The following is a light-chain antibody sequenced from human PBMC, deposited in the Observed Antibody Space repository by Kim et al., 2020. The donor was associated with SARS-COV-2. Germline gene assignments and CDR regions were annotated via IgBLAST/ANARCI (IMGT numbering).Light chain of an antibody. V-gene: IGKV1D-16*01. CDR3: QQYDSYTRT. CDR1: QGVSIW. Sequence: DIQMTQSPSSLSASVGDRVTITCRASQGVSIWLAWYQQKPEKAPKCLIYAASSLQSGVPSRFSGSGSGTDFTLTISNLQPEEFATYYCQQYDSYTRTFVQGRKVEIK. CDR2: AAS. J-gene: IGKJ1*01.